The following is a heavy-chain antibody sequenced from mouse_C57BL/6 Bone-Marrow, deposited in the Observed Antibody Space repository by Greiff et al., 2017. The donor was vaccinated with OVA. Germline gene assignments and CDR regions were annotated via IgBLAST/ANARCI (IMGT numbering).Heavy chain of an antibody. J-gene: IGHJ3*01. D-gene: IGHD1-1*01. V-gene: IGHV1-81*01. CDR1: GYTFTSYG. CDR3: AIQGILLRYFAWFAY. CDR2: IYPGSGST. Sequence: QVQLQQPGAELARPGASVKLSCKASGYTFTSYGISWVKQRTGQGLEWIGEIYPGSGSTYYNEKFKGKATLTADKSSSTAYMELRSLTSEDAAVYCAAIQGILLRYFAWFAYWGQGTLVTVSA.